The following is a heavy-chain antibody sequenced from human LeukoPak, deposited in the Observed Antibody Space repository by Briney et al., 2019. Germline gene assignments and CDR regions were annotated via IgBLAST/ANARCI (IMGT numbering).Heavy chain of an antibody. D-gene: IGHD2-2*01. CDR2: INPNSGGT. V-gene: IGHV1-2*02. CDR3: ASDLADIVVVPAAGEDYYYYGMDV. Sequence: GASVKVSCKASGYTFTGYYMHWVRQAPGQGLEWMGWINPNSGGTNYAQKFQGRVTMTRDTSISTAYMELSRLRSDDTAVYYCASDLADIVVVPAAGEDYYYYGMDVWGQGTTVTVSS. CDR1: GYTFTGYY. J-gene: IGHJ6*02.